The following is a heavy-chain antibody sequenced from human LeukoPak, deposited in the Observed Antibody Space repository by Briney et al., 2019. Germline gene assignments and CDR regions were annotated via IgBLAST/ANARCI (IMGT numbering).Heavy chain of an antibody. D-gene: IGHD5-24*01. CDR2: IGSSSAPR. V-gene: IGHV3-48*01. Sequence: GGSLRLSCEASGFTFRTYSMSWVRQAPGKGLEWVSYIGSSSAPRYYADSVQGRFTITRDNAKNSLFLQMNSLRAEDTAVYYCAKDRRGYFDYWGQGTLVTVSS. CDR3: AKDRRGYFDY. CDR1: GFTFRTYS. J-gene: IGHJ4*02.